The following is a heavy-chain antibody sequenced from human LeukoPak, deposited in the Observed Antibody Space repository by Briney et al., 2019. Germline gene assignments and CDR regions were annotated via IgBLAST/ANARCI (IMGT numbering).Heavy chain of an antibody. V-gene: IGHV3-23*01. CDR3: AKGGYDYVEVAYFDF. CDR1: GFTFSSYA. CDR2: ISGSGGST. Sequence: GGSLRLSCAASGFTFSSYAMSWVRQAPGKGLEWVLAISGSGGSTYYADSVKGRFTISRDNSKNTLYLQMNSLSVEDTAVYYCAKGGYDYVEVAYFDFWGQGALVTVSS. D-gene: IGHD5-12*01. J-gene: IGHJ4*02.